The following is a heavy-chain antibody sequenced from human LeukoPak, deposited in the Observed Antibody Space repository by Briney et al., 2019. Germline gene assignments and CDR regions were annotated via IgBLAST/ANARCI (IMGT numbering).Heavy chain of an antibody. Sequence: GESLKISCKGSGYTFTSYWIAWVRQLPGRGLEWMGIIYPGDSDTRYSPSFQGQVTISADKSISTVYLQWSSLKTSDTAMYYCARVLTGGSRFSDYWGQGTLVTVSS. CDR3: ARVLTGGSRFSDY. V-gene: IGHV5-51*03. CDR1: GYTFTSYW. D-gene: IGHD3-16*01. J-gene: IGHJ4*02. CDR2: IYPGDSDT.